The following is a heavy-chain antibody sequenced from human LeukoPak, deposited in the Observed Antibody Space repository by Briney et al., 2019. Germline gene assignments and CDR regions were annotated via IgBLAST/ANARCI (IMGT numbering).Heavy chain of an antibody. CDR1: GFTFSSYS. J-gene: IGHJ4*02. CDR2: ISSSGSYI. D-gene: IGHD6-19*01. Sequence: PGGSLRLSCAASGFTFSSYSMNWVRQAPGKGLEWVSSISSSGSYIYYADSVKGRFTISRDNAKNSLYLQMNSLRAEDTAVYYCARLFTVAGTLEDDYWGQGTLVTVSS. V-gene: IGHV3-21*01. CDR3: ARLFTVAGTLEDDY.